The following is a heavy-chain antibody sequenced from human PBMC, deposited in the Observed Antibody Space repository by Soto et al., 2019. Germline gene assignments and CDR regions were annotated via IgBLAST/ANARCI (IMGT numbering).Heavy chain of an antibody. CDR2: IYYSGST. J-gene: IGHJ3*02. CDR3: ARHSLMITFGGVIIDDAFDI. Sequence: PSETLSLTCTVSGGSISSSSYYWGWIRQPPGKGLEWIGSIYYSGSTYYNPSLKSRVTISVDTSKNQFSLKLSSVTAAETAVYYCARHSLMITFGGVIIDDAFDIWGQGTMVTVSS. V-gene: IGHV4-39*01. CDR1: GGSISSSSYY. D-gene: IGHD3-16*01.